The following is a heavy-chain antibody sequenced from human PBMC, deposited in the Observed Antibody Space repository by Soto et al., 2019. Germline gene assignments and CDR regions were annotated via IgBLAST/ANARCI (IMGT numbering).Heavy chain of an antibody. J-gene: IGHJ4*02. V-gene: IGHV3-73*01. CDR1: GFTFSGSA. Sequence: EVQLVESGGGLVQPGGSLTLSCAASGFTFSGSAMHWVRQASGKGLEWVGRIRSKANTYATAYAASVKGRFTISRDDSKNTAYLQMNSLKTEDTAVYYCTRPAQFHGDEDYWGQGTLITVSS. CDR2: IRSKANTYAT. CDR3: TRPAQFHGDEDY. D-gene: IGHD4-17*01.